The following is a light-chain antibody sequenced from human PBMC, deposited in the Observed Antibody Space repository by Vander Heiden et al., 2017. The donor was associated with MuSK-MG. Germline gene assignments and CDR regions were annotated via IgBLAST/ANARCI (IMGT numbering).Light chain of an antibody. V-gene: IGLV2-23*01. CDR3: CSYAGSSTFVV. J-gene: IGLJ2*01. CDR1: SSDVGSYNL. CDR2: EGS. Sequence: LTQPASLSAAAAQSIPISCTGTSSDVGSYNLVSWYQQHPGKAPKLMIYEGSKRPSGVSNRFSGSKSGNTASLTISGLQAEDEADYYCCSYAGSSTFVVFGGGTKLTVL.